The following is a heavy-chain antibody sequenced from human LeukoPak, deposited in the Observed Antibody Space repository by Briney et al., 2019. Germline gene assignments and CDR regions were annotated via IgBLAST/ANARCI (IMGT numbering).Heavy chain of an antibody. V-gene: IGHV4-59*01. CDR3: ARATHSKRGYYYYGMDV. Sequence: SETLSLTCTVSGGFISSYYWSWIRQPPGKGLEWIGYIYYSGSTNYNPSLKSRVTISVDTSKNQFSLKLSSVTAADTAVYYCARATHSKRGYYYYGMDVWGQGTTVTVSS. J-gene: IGHJ6*02. D-gene: IGHD4-11*01. CDR2: IYYSGST. CDR1: GGFISSYY.